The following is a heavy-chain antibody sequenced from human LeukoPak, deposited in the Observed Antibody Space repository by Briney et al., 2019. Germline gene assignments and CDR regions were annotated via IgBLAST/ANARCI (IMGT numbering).Heavy chain of an antibody. V-gene: IGHV1-2*02. D-gene: IGHD6-19*01. J-gene: IGHJ4*02. CDR3: ARGLAVLKQDIAVAGT. Sequence: ASVTVSCKASGYTFTGYYMHWVRQAPGQGLEWMGWINPNSGGTNYAQKFQGRVTMTRDTSISTAYMELSRLRSDDTAVYYCARGLAVLKQDIAVAGTWGQGTLVTVSP. CDR1: GYTFTGYY. CDR2: INPNSGGT.